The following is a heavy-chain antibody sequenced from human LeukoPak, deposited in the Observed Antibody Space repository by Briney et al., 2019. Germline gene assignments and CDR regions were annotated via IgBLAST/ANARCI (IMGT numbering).Heavy chain of an antibody. CDR3: ARPTYGDYVYGDAFDI. CDR2: INHSGST. D-gene: IGHD4-17*01. CDR1: GGSFSGYY. Sequence: SETLSFTCAVYGGSFSGYYWSWIRQPPGKGLEWIGEINHSGSTNYNPSLKSRVTISVDTSKNQFSLKLSSVTAADTAVYYCARPTYGDYVYGDAFDIWGQGTMVTVSS. V-gene: IGHV4-34*01. J-gene: IGHJ3*02.